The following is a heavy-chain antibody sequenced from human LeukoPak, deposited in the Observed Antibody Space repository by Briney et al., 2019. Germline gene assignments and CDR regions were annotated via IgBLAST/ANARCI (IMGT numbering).Heavy chain of an antibody. D-gene: IGHD2-8*01. CDR3: ARSQQGVYYFDY. CDR1: GFTFSSYA. CDR2: ISYDGSNK. J-gene: IGHJ4*02. Sequence: GRSLRLSCAASGFTFSSYAMHWVRQAPGKGLEWVAVISYDGSNKYYADSVKGRFTISRDNSKNTLYLQMNSLRAEDTAVYYCARSQQGVYYFDYWGQGTLVTVSS. V-gene: IGHV3-30-3*01.